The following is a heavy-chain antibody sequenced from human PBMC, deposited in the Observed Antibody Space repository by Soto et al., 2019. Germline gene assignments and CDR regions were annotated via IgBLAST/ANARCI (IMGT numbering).Heavy chain of an antibody. D-gene: IGHD6-19*01. CDR2: INGGNGNT. CDR3: ARSGYSSGWYHWYFDL. CDR1: GYTFTNYA. V-gene: IGHV1-3*01. Sequence: VKVSCKASGYTFTNYAIHWVRQAPGQRLEWMGWINGGNGNTKYSQKFQGRVTITRDTSASTAYMELSSLRSEDTAVFYCARSGYSSGWYHWYFDLWGRGTLVTVSS. J-gene: IGHJ2*01.